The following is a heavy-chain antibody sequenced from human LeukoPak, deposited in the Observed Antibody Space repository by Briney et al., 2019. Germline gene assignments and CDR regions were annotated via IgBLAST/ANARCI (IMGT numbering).Heavy chain of an antibody. J-gene: IGHJ4*02. Sequence: SSETLSLTCTVSGGSISSSSYYWGWIRQPPGKGLEWIGSIYYSGSTYYNPSLKSRVTISVDTSKNQFSLKLSSVTAADTAVYYCASFPSYGGKGDYWGQGTLVTVSS. CDR2: IYYSGST. V-gene: IGHV4-39*07. CDR3: ASFPSYGGKGDY. CDR1: GGSISSSSYY. D-gene: IGHD4-23*01.